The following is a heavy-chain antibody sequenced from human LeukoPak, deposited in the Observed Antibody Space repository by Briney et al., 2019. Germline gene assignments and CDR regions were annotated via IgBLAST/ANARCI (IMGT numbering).Heavy chain of an antibody. CDR2: IYTSGST. CDR1: GFTFSDYY. Sequence: GSLRLSCAASGFTFSDYYMSWIRQPAGKGLEWIGRIYTSGSTNYNPSLKSRVTMSVDTSKNQFSLKLSSVTAADTAVYYCGYCSSTSCGGGDYWGQGTLVTVSS. CDR3: GYCSSTSCGGGDY. D-gene: IGHD2-2*01. V-gene: IGHV4-4*07. J-gene: IGHJ4*02.